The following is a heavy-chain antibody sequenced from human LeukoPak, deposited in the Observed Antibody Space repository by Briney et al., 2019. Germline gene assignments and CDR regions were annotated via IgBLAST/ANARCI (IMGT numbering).Heavy chain of an antibody. V-gene: IGHV4-34*01. J-gene: IGHJ4*02. D-gene: IGHD6-19*01. CDR3: AGAMPYFYGSIAVPGTIDY. CDR1: GETFIHNF. CDR2: INHSGST. Sequence: SETLSLTYAVYGETFIHNFWTWIRQPPGKGLEWIGQINHSGSTYYNPSLKSRVTILVDTSKNQFSLKLTSVTAADTAVYYCAGAMPYFYGSIAVPGTIDYWGQGILVTVSS.